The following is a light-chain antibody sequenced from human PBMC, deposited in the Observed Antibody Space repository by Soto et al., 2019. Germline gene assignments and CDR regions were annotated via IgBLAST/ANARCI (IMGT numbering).Light chain of an antibody. Sequence: EIVLTQFPATLSLSPGDRATLSCRASQSIGSYLDWYQQKPGQAPRLFIYDASNRVTGIPARFSGSGSGTDFTLTISSLEPEDFAVYYCLQRSKWPRTFGQGTTVEI. CDR3: LQRSKWPRT. V-gene: IGKV3-11*01. J-gene: IGKJ1*01. CDR1: QSIGSY. CDR2: DAS.